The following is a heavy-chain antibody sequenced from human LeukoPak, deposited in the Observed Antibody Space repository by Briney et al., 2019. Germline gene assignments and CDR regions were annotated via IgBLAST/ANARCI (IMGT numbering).Heavy chain of an antibody. CDR1: GGSISSYY. J-gene: IGHJ2*01. V-gene: IGHV4-59*01. Sequence: SETLSLTCIVSGGSISSYYWSWIRQPPGKGLEWIGNMYYSGSTNYNPSLKSRVTISVDTSKKQFSLELSSVTAADTAVYYCATYRTSFIYWYFDLWGRGTLVTVSS. CDR3: ATYRTSFIYWYFDL. D-gene: IGHD2-2*01. CDR2: MYYSGST.